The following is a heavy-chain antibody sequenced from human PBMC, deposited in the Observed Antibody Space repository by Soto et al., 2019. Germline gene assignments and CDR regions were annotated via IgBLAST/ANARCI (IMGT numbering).Heavy chain of an antibody. CDR3: ARGGGGGLFEH. V-gene: IGHV3-23*01. J-gene: IGHJ4*02. Sequence: PGGSLRLSCAASGFTFNNYAMSWVRQAPGKGLEWVSAISTDGVKTLYADSVKGRFTISRDNSKNTLYLQMNSLRVEDAAIYYCARGGGGGLFEHWGQGFLVTVSS. CDR1: GFTFNNYA. CDR2: ISTDGVKT. D-gene: IGHD2-21*01.